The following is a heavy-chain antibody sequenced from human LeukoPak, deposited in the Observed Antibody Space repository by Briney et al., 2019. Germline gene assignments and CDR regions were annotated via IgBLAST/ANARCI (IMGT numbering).Heavy chain of an antibody. D-gene: IGHD6-19*01. J-gene: IGHJ5*02. Sequence: GGSLRLSCAASGFTFSSYAMHWVRQAPGKGLEWVAVISYDGSNKYYADSVKGRFTIFRDNSKNTLYLQMNSLRAEDTAVYYCARDRGITRIAVAGLNWFDPWGQGTLVTVSS. CDR3: ARDRGITRIAVAGLNWFDP. V-gene: IGHV3-30-3*01. CDR2: ISYDGSNK. CDR1: GFTFSSYA.